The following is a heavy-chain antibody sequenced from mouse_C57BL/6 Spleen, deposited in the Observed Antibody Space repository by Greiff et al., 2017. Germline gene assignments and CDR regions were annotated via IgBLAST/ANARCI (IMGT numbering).Heavy chain of an antibody. J-gene: IGHJ4*01. D-gene: IGHD4-1*02. CDR2: IYPGSGST. CDR3: ALNWDGYAMDY. V-gene: IGHV1-55*01. CDR1: GYTFTSYW. Sequence: QVQLQQSGAELVKPGASVKMSCKASGYTFTSYWITWVKQRPGQGLEWIGDIYPGSGSTNYNEKFKSKATLTVDTSSSTAYMQLSSLTSEDSAVYYCALNWDGYAMDYWGQGTSVTGSS.